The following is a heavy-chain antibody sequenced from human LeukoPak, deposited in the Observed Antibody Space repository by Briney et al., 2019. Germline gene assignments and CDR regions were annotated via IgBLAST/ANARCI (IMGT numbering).Heavy chain of an antibody. J-gene: IGHJ6*02. CDR1: GFTVSSNY. CDR2: IYIGGST. V-gene: IGHV3-53*01. D-gene: IGHD2-21*02. Sequence: PAGSLRLSSAASGFTVSSNYMSWVRPAPGKGLEWGSVIYIGGSTYYADSVKGRFTISRDNSKNTLYLQMNRLRAEDTAVYYCARDDVAQYNEVTANYYGMDVWGQGTTVTVSS. CDR3: ARDDVAQYNEVTANYYGMDV.